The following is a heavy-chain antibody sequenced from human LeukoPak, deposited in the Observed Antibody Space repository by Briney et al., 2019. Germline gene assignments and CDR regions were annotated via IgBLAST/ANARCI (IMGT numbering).Heavy chain of an antibody. J-gene: IGHJ4*02. D-gene: IGHD5-18*01. Sequence: ASVKVSCKASGYTFTSYYMHWVRQAPGQGLEWMGIINPSGGSTSYAQKFQGRVTMTRDTSMSTVYMELSSLRSEDTAVYYCARDKDTAMASSPYYFDYWGQGTLVTVSS. V-gene: IGHV1-46*01. CDR3: ARDKDTAMASSPYYFDY. CDR1: GYTFTSYY. CDR2: INPSGGST.